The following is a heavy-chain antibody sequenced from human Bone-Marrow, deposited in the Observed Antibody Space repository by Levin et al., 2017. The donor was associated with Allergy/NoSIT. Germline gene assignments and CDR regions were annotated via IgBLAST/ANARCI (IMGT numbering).Heavy chain of an antibody. V-gene: IGHV4-30-4*01. J-gene: IGHJ4*02. CDR3: ARWSGGTCYSGLDS. Sequence: SETLSLTCTVSGDSISSGDDYWSWIRQSPGKGLEWIGYIYYSGSTSYNPSLKSRVIMSVDTSTNHFSLRLGSATAADTAVYYCARWSGGTCYSGLDSWGQGTLVTVSS. CDR2: IYYSGST. CDR1: GDSISSGDDY. D-gene: IGHD2-15*01.